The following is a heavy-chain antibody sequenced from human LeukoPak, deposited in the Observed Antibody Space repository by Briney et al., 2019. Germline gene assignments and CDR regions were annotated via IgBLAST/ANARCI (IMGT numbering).Heavy chain of an antibody. CDR2: IRYDGSNK. V-gene: IGHV3-30*02. D-gene: IGHD3-9*01. CDR3: TKEGGYDSVTGAYPGDAFDI. CDR1: GFTFSSYG. Sequence: GGSLRLSCAASGFTFSSYGMHWVRQAPGKGLEWVAFIRYDGSNKYYADSVKGRFTISRDISKNTLYLQMNSLRPEDTAVFYCTKEGGYDSVTGAYPGDAFDIWGQGTMVTVSS. J-gene: IGHJ3*02.